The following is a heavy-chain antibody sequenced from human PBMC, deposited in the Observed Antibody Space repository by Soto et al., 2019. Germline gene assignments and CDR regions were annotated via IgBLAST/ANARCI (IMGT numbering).Heavy chain of an antibody. Sequence: PVGSLRLSCEASGFTLRNYAMTWIRQAPGKGLEWVSLISANDVGTYYAESVKTRFTISTDQSRNTVYLQMDSLRADDTAIYYRAKAKNDYNWDNRPPFDYWGQGTLVTVSS. D-gene: IGHD1-20*01. CDR1: GFTLRNYA. CDR3: AKAKNDYNWDNRPPFDY. CDR2: ISANDVGT. V-gene: IGHV3-23*01. J-gene: IGHJ4*02.